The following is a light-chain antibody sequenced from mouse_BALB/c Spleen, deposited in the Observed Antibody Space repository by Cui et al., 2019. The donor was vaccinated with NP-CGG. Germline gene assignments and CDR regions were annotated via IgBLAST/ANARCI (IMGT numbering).Light chain of an antibody. CDR3: ALWYSNHWV. J-gene: IGLJ1*01. V-gene: IGLV1*01. CDR1: TGTVTTSNY. Sequence: QAVVTQESALTTSPGETLTLTCRSSTGTVTTSNYANWVQEKPDHLFTGLMGGTNNRAPGVPARFSGSLIGDKAALTITGAQTEDEAIYFCALWYSNHWVFGGGTKLTVL. CDR2: GTN.